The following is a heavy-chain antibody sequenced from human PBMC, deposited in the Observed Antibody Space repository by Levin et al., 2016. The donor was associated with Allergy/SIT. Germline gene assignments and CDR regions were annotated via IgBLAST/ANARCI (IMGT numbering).Heavy chain of an antibody. J-gene: IGHJ5*01. CDR1: GFSLSSGGIC. CDR3: ARCPVPGYFDF. V-gene: IGHV4-30-4*08. CDR2: IYYDEST. D-gene: IGHD2-15*01. Sequence: SGPTLVKPTQTLTLTCTLSGFSLSSGGICVSWIRQPPGKALEWMGYIYYDESTYYNPSLRGRLLLSIDTSKNVFSLHVVSVTAADTAVYYCARCPVPGYFDFWGQGALVTVAS.